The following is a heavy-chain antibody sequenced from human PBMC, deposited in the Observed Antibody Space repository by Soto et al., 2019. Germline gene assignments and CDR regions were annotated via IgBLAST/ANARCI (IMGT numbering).Heavy chain of an antibody. CDR2: ISGSGGST. J-gene: IGHJ4*02. V-gene: IGHV3-23*01. D-gene: IGHD3-22*01. Sequence: PGGSLRLSCAASGFTFSSYAMSWVRQAPGKGLEWVSAISGSGGSTYYADSVKGRFTISRDNSKNTLYLQMNSLRAEDTAVYYCAKDRSYRTMIVDPAGYWGQGTLVTVSS. CDR3: AKDRSYRTMIVDPAGY. CDR1: GFTFSSYA.